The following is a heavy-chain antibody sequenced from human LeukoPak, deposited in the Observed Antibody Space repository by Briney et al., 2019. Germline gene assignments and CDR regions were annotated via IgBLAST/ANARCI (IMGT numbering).Heavy chain of an antibody. CDR3: ARRPSYYGSGSYYNWYFDY. J-gene: IGHJ4*02. V-gene: IGHV4-4*07. Sequence: SSETLSLTCTVSGGSISSYYWSWIRQPAGKGLEWIGRIYTSGSTNYNPSLKSRVTISVDTSKNQFSLKLSSVTAADTAVYYCARRPSYYGSGSYYNWYFDYWGQGTLVTVSS. D-gene: IGHD3-10*01. CDR1: GGSISSYY. CDR2: IYTSGST.